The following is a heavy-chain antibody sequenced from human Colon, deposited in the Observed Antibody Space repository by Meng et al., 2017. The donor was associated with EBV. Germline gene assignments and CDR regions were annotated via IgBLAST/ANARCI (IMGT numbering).Heavy chain of an antibody. CDR2: IGHSGFT. V-gene: IGHV4-39*01. J-gene: IGHJ5*02. CDR3: VRSSAWVRTGFDP. D-gene: IGHD6-19*01. Sequence: QSQLQESGPGLVKPLEALSLTCCVSGGSISTSGSYGGWIRQPPGKGLEWIGSIGHSGFTYYTPSLKSRVAVSLDTSKSQFSLMLTSVTAADTAVYYCVRSSAWVRTGFDPWGQGTLVTVSS. CDR1: GGSISTSGSY.